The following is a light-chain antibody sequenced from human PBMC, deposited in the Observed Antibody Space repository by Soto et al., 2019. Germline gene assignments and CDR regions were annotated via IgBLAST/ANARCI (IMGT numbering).Light chain of an antibody. V-gene: IGLV1-40*01. J-gene: IGLJ2*01. CDR2: DNS. CDR1: SSNIGSGYD. Sequence: QSVLTQPPSVSGAPGQRVTISCTGGSSNIGSGYDVHWYQQLPGTAPKLLIYDNSNRPSGVPDRFSGSKSGTSASLAITGLQAEDEADYYYQSCDSSLSGVVFGGGTKVTVL. CDR3: QSCDSSLSGVV.